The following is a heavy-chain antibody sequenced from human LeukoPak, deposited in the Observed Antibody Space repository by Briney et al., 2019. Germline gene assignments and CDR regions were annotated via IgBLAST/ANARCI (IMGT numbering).Heavy chain of an antibody. Sequence: SETLSLTCAVSGGSFSGYYWSWIRQPPGKGLEWIGEINHSGSTNYNPSLKSRVTISVDTSKNQFSLKLSSVTAADTAVYYCARGRYDTAMVIWGQGTLVTVSS. J-gene: IGHJ4*02. CDR2: INHSGST. CDR3: ARGRYDTAMVI. V-gene: IGHV4-34*01. D-gene: IGHD5-18*01. CDR1: GGSFSGYY.